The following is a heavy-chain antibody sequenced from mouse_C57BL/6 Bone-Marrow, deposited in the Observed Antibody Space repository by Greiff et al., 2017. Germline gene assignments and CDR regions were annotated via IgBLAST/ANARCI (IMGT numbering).Heavy chain of an antibody. CDR3: ASERDITTIVAPWYFDV. V-gene: IGHV5-16*01. CDR1: GFTFSDYY. D-gene: IGHD1-1*01. CDR2: INYDGSST. J-gene: IGHJ1*03. Sequence: EVMLVESEGGLVQPGSSMKLSCTASGFTFSDYYMAWVRQVPEKGLKWVANINYDGSSTYYLDSLKSRFLISRDNAKNILYLQISRLKSEDTATYYCASERDITTIVAPWYFDVWGTGTTVTVSS.